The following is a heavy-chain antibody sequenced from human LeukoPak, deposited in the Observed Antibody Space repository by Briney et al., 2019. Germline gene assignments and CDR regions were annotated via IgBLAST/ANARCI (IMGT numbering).Heavy chain of an antibody. CDR1: GFTVSSNY. J-gene: IGHJ6*04. V-gene: IGHV3-53*01. Sequence: GGSLRLSCAASGFTVSSNYMSWVRQAPGKGLEWVSVICSGGSTYYADSVKGRFTISRDNSKNTLYLQMNSLRAEDTAVYYCATQSTTYCSSTSCYYYYYGMDVWGKGTTVTVSS. CDR2: ICSGGST. CDR3: ATQSTTYCSSTSCYYYYYGMDV. D-gene: IGHD2-2*01.